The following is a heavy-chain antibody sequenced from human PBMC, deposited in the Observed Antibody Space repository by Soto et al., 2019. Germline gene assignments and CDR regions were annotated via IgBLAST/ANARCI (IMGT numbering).Heavy chain of an antibody. CDR2: IYSGGST. CDR1: GFTVSSNY. Sequence: GGSLRLSCAASGFTVSSNYMSWVRQAPGKGLEWVSVIYSGGSTYYADSVKGRFTISRDNSKNTLYLQMNSLRAEDTAVYYCARGHYYDTRGYFDYWGQGTLVTVSS. D-gene: IGHD3-22*01. V-gene: IGHV3-53*01. CDR3: ARGHYYDTRGYFDY. J-gene: IGHJ4*02.